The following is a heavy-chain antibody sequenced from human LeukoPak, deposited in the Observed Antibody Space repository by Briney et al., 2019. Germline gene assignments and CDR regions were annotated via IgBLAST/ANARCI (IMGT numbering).Heavy chain of an antibody. V-gene: IGHV1-18*01. Sequence: GASVKVSCKASGYSFTCYGFSWVRQAPGQGLEWMGWISTYNGDTNYAQEFQDRVTMTTDTSTSTAYMELRSLRSDDTAVYYCARGLGSYPEIPLDYWGQGTLVTVST. D-gene: IGHD3-16*02. CDR2: ISTYNGDT. CDR3: ARGLGSYPEIPLDY. J-gene: IGHJ4*02. CDR1: GYSFTCYG.